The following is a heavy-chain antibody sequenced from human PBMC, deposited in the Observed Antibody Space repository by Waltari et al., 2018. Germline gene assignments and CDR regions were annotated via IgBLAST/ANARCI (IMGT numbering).Heavy chain of an antibody. V-gene: IGHV4-59*02. J-gene: IGHJ6*02. CDR3: ARDTLYYYGSGSYYNGVNYYYGMDV. Sequence: QVQLQESGPGLVKPSETLSLTCSVSGVSVRGYYWSWIRQPPGKGLEWIGHIHYSGSTNYYNPSLKSRVTISVDTSKNQFSLKLSSVTAADTAVYYCARDTLYYYGSGSYYNGVNYYYGMDVWGQGTTVTVSS. D-gene: IGHD3-10*01. CDR2: IHYSGST. CDR1: GVSVRGYY.